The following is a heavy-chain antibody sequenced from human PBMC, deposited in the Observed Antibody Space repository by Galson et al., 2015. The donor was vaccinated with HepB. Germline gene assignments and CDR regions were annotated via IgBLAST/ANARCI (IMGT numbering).Heavy chain of an antibody. CDR1: GFSFRSFA. CDR2: ISNDGTNR. J-gene: IGHJ4*02. D-gene: IGHD3-22*01. CDR3: ASFDYFESSGLFDY. V-gene: IGHV3-30*04. Sequence: SLRLSCAASGFSFRSFAMHWVRQAPGKGLEWLAVISNDGTNREYADSVKGRFTISRDNSKNTMYLQMSSLRPEDTAVYYCASFDYFESSGLFDYWGQGTLVTVSS.